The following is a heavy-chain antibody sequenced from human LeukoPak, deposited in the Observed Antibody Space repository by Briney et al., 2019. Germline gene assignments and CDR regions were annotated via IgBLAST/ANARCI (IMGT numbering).Heavy chain of an antibody. CDR3: ARVQRQRWIQLWPQKGYFDY. V-gene: IGHV4-34*01. D-gene: IGHD5-18*01. CDR1: GGSFSGYY. Sequence: SETLSLTCAVYGGSFSGYYWSWLRQPPGKGLEWVGEINHSGSNNYNPSLKRRVTISVETSKNQFSLKLSSVTAADTAVYYCARVQRQRWIQLWPQKGYFDYWGQGTLVTVSS. CDR2: INHSGSN. J-gene: IGHJ4*02.